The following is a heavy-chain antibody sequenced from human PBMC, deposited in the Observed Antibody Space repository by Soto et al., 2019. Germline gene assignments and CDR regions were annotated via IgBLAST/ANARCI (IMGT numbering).Heavy chain of an antibody. CDR3: AKDYYYDSSGYYYPYYYYYGMDV. J-gene: IGHJ6*02. Sequence: GGSLRLSCAASGFTFSSYGMHWVRRAPGKGLEWVAVISYDGSNKYYADSVKGRFTITRDNSKNTLYLQMNSLRAEDTAVYYCAKDYYYDSSGYYYPYYYYYGMDVWGQGTTVTVSS. CDR1: GFTFSSYG. CDR2: ISYDGSNK. V-gene: IGHV3-30*18. D-gene: IGHD3-22*01.